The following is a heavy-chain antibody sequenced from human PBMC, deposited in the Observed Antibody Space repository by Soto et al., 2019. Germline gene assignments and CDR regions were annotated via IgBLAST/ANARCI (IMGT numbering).Heavy chain of an antibody. CDR2: IYHSGST. Sequence: SETPSLTCAVSGYSISSGYYWGWIRQPPGKGLEWIGSIYHSGSTYYNPSLKSRVTISVDTSKNQFSLKLSSVTAADTAVYYCASTVPNYYGSGSYFPFDYWGQGTLVPVSS. V-gene: IGHV4-38-2*01. D-gene: IGHD3-10*01. CDR1: GYSISSGYY. CDR3: ASTVPNYYGSGSYFPFDY. J-gene: IGHJ4*02.